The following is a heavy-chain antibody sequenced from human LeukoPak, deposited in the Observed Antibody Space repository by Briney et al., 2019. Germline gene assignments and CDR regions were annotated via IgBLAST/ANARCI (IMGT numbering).Heavy chain of an antibody. CDR3: ARPQVLMVYATYYHYYMDV. Sequence: ASVKVSCKASGYTFTSYAMNWVRQAPGQGLEWMGWINTNTGNPTYAQGFTGRFAFSLDTSVSTAYLQISSLKAEDTAVYYCARPQVLMVYATYYHYYMDVWGKGTTVTVSS. CDR2: INTNTGNP. D-gene: IGHD2-8*01. CDR1: GYTFTSYA. V-gene: IGHV7-4-1*02. J-gene: IGHJ6*03.